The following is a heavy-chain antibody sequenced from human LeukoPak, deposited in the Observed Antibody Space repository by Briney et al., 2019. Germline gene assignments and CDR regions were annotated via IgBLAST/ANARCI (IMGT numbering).Heavy chain of an antibody. D-gene: IGHD5-12*01. J-gene: IGHJ4*02. Sequence: GGSLRLSCAPSGFTFRRSWMHCVRQGPGKGLVWVSRINNDGSATTYADSVKGRFTISRDTTKNTMCLQMNSQRAADTAVYYCPRDVGYSADDWGQGTLVTVSS. CDR2: INNDGSAT. CDR3: PRDVGYSADD. CDR1: GFTFRRSW. V-gene: IGHV3-74*01.